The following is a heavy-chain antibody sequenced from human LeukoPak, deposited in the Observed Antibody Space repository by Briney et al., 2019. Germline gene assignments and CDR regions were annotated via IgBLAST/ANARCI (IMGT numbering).Heavy chain of an antibody. V-gene: IGHV3-7*01. CDR1: GFTFTNYW. CDR2: INKDGSEE. CDR3: ARDAVRGGDCDY. Sequence: GGSLRLSCAASGFTFTNYWMKWVRQAPGGGPEWLANINKDGSEEYYADSVKGRFTISRDNVKNSLYLQMNSLRAEDTAVYYCARDAVRGGDCDYWGQGTLVAVSS. J-gene: IGHJ4*02. D-gene: IGHD2-21*02.